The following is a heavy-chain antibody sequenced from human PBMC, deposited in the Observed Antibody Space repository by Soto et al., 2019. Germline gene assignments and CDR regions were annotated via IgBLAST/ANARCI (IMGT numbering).Heavy chain of an antibody. CDR1: GGSISSGGYY. V-gene: IGHV4-31*03. CDR3: ARDRSGSSVFYYYYMDV. J-gene: IGHJ6*03. D-gene: IGHD6-6*01. Sequence: QVQLQESGPGLVKPSQTLSLTCTVSGGSISSGGYYWSWIRQHPGKGLEWIGYIYYSGSTYYNPFLKSRVTISVDTSKNQFSLKLSSVTAADTAVYYCARDRSGSSVFYYYYMDVWGKGTTVTVSS. CDR2: IYYSGST.